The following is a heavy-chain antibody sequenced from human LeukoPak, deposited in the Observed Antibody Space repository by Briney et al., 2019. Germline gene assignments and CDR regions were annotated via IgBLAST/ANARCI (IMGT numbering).Heavy chain of an antibody. CDR2: ISSSGGST. CDR1: GFTFTHYA. CDR3: AREAGIVVVPAAIRGNAFDI. V-gene: IGHV3-23*01. Sequence: PGGSLRLSCAASGFTFTHYAMSWVRQAPGKGLEWVSSISSSGGSTYYADSVKGRFTISRGDSKNTLYVQMNSLRAEDTAVYYCAREAGIVVVPAAIRGNAFDIWGQGTMVTVSS. D-gene: IGHD2-2*02. J-gene: IGHJ3*02.